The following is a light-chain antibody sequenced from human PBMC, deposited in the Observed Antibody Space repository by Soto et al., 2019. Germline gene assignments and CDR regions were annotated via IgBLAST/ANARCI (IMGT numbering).Light chain of an antibody. V-gene: IGLV2-23*01. CDR3: SSHAGSSTYV. Sequence: QSVLTQPASVSGSPGQSITSSCTGTSSDVGSYNRVSWYQQHPGKAPKLMIYEDIKRPSGVSNRFSGSKSGKTASLTISGPQPEDAADYHCSSHAGSSTYVFGTGTQVTV. CDR2: EDI. J-gene: IGLJ1*01. CDR1: SSDVGSYNR.